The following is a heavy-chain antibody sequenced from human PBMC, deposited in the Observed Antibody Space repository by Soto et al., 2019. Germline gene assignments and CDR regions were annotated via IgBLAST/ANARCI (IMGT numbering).Heavy chain of an antibody. CDR2: ISGSGNST. CDR3: AKLDYSNYRL. D-gene: IGHD4-4*01. CDR1: GFTFSSYA. J-gene: IGHJ4*02. Sequence: GGSLRLSCAASGFTFSSYAMSWVRQAPGKGLEWVSGISGSGNSTYYADSVKGRFTISRDNTKNTLYLQMNSLRAEDTAVYYCAKLDYSNYRLWGQGALVTVSS. V-gene: IGHV3-23*01.